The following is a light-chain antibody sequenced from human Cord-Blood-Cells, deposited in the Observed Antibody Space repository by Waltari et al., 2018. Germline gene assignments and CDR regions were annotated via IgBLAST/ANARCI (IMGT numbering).Light chain of an antibody. CDR2: RKN. Sequence: QSVLTQPPSASGTPGPRVTISCSGSSSNIGSNYLYWYQQLPGTAPKLPIYRKNQRPSGVPDRFSGSKSGTSASLAISGLRSEDEADYYCAAWDDSLSVVFGGGTKLTVL. CDR3: AAWDDSLSVV. J-gene: IGLJ2*01. CDR1: SSNIGSNY. V-gene: IGLV1-47*01.